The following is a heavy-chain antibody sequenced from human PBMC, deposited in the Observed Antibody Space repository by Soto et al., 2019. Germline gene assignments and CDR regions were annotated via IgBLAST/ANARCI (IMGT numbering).Heavy chain of an antibody. D-gene: IGHD3-10*01. CDR2: IKTKTDGGAT. CDR1: GFTFSNAW. J-gene: IGHJ4*02. Sequence: EVLLVESGGGLVEPGGSLRLSCAASGFTFSNAWMSWVRQAPGKGLEWVGRIKTKTDGGATDYAAPVKGRFTISRDDSKTTLLLQMSSLATEDTALYYCTTFSYDALLGHYGLDYWGQGTLVTVSS. V-gene: IGHV3-15*01. CDR3: TTFSYDALLGHYGLDY.